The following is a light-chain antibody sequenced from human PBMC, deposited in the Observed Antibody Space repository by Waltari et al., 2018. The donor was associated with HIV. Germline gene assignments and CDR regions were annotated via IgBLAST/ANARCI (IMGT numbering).Light chain of an antibody. J-gene: IGLJ3*02. CDR1: NSDVGAYNF. Sequence: QSALTQPRSVSGSPGQSVTISCTGTNSDVGAYNFVSWYQQFPGKAPKLMIYDLTKRPSGVPDRFSGSKSGNTASLTISGLQAEDEADYYCCSYAGAYTRVFGGGTKLTVL. CDR2: DLT. V-gene: IGLV2-11*01. CDR3: CSYAGAYTRV.